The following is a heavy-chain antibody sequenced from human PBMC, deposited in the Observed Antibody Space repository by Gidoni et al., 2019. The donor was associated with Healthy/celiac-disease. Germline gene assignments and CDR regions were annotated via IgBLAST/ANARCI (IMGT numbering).Heavy chain of an antibody. CDR2: IWYDGSNK. D-gene: IGHD3-3*01. CDR1: GFTFSSYG. Sequence: VQLVESGGGVVQPGRSLRLSCEASGFTFSSYGMHWVRQAPGKGLEGVAVIWYDGSNKYYADSVKGRFTISRDNSKNTLYLQMNSLRAEDTAVYYCARDFGRYDFWSGYFDYWGQGTLVTVSS. V-gene: IGHV3-33*01. J-gene: IGHJ4*02. CDR3: ARDFGRYDFWSGYFDY.